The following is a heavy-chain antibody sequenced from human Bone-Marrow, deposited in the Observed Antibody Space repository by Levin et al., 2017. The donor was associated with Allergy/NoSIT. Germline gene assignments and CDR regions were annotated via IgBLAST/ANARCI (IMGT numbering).Heavy chain of an antibody. Sequence: LSLTCAAYGFTFSDYYMNWIRQAPGKGLEWISFLSTRDTYTFYADSVKGRFTISRDDARNSLFLQLNSLRAEDTAVYYCARGRGGLYDYWGQGTLVTVSS. J-gene: IGHJ4*02. CDR3: ARGRGGLYDY. V-gene: IGHV3-11*05. CDR2: LSTRDTYT. D-gene: IGHD3-16*01. CDR1: GFTFSDYY.